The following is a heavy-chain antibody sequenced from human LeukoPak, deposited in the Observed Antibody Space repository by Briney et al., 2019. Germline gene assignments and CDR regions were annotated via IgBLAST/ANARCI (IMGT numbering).Heavy chain of an antibody. V-gene: IGHV4-59*02. CDR2: IYFSGLT. J-gene: IGHJ3*02. Sequence: PSETLSLTCNVSGGSVSADYWSCIRQPPGKGLEWIGYIYFSGLTDYNPSLKSRVTISVDTSKTQFSLQLTSVTTADTAMYFCARRKHGNGFDIWGQGTMVSVSS. CDR3: ARRKHGNGFDI. CDR1: GGSVSADY. D-gene: IGHD1-14*01.